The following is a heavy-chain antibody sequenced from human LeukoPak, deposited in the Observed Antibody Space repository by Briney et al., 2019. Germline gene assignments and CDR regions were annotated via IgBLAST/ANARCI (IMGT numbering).Heavy chain of an antibody. J-gene: IGHJ3*02. D-gene: IGHD5-18*01. V-gene: IGHV3-53*01. Sequence: PGGSLRLSCAASGFTVSSNYMSWVRQAPGKGLEWVSVIYSGGSTYYTDSVKGRFTISRDNSKNTLYLQMNSLRAEDTAVYYCASIVTTNDAFDIWGQGTMVTVSS. CDR3: ASIVTTNDAFDI. CDR2: IYSGGST. CDR1: GFTVSSNY.